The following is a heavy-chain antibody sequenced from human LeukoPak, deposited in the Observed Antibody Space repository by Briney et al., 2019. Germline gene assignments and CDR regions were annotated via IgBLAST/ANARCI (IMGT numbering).Heavy chain of an antibody. CDR3: ARDGTLVGAPGLDY. Sequence: GGSLRLSCAASGFTFSSYSMNWVRKAPGKGLEWVSSISSSSSYIYYADSVKGRFTISRDNAKNSLYLQMNSLRAEDTAVYYCARDGTLVGAPGLDYWGQGTLVTVSS. J-gene: IGHJ4*02. V-gene: IGHV3-21*01. CDR2: ISSSSSYI. CDR1: GFTFSSYS. D-gene: IGHD1-26*01.